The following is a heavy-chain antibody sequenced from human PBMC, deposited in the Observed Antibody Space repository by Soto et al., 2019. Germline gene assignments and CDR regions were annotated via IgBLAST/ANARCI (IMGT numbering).Heavy chain of an antibody. V-gene: IGHV1-2*04. CDR3: ARESVALTKDFDY. D-gene: IGHD2-21*02. J-gene: IGHJ4*02. Sequence: QVQLLQSGAEVKKPGASVKVSCKASGYTFIDYYMLWVRQAPGQGPEWMGCINPTGGGTKYAQKFQDWVTMTWDTSISTAYMELNRLRSDDTAVYYCARESVALTKDFDYWGQGTLVTVSS. CDR1: GYTFIDYY. CDR2: INPTGGGT.